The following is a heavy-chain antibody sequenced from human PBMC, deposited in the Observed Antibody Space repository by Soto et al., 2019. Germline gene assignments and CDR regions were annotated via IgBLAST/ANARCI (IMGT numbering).Heavy chain of an antibody. Sequence: SETLSLTCTVSGGSISSYYWSWIRQPPGKGLEWIGYIYYSGSTNYNPSLKSRVTISVDTSKNQFSLKLSSVTAADTAVYYCASSIFGVRPSRWSQGTLVTVSS. CDR1: GGSISSYY. CDR3: ASSIFGVRPSR. D-gene: IGHD3-3*01. V-gene: IGHV4-59*01. J-gene: IGHJ4*02. CDR2: IYYSGST.